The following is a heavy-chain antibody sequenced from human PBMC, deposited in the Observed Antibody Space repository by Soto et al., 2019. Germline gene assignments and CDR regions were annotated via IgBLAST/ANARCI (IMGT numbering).Heavy chain of an antibody. CDR1: GGSISRSR. V-gene: IGHV4-39*01. Sequence: LSLTCTVSGGSISRSRWGWIRQPPGKGLEWIGNIYYSGDTYYNPSLKSRLTISVDASKNQFSLKLSSVTAADTAVYYCARHYPFGSGSYSPYYFDSWGQGTLVTVSS. J-gene: IGHJ4*02. CDR2: IYYSGDT. CDR3: ARHYPFGSGSYSPYYFDS. D-gene: IGHD3-10*01.